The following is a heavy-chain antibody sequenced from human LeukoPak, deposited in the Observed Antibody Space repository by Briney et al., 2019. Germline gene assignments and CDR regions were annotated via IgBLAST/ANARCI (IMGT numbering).Heavy chain of an antibody. CDR3: AKDSSGYYQRYYYYYMDV. D-gene: IGHD3-22*01. CDR2: IRYDGSNK. V-gene: IGHV3-30*02. J-gene: IGHJ6*03. Sequence: GGSLRLSCAASGFTFSSYGMHWVRQAPGKGLEWAAFIRYDGSNKYYADSVKGRFTISRDNSKNTLYLQMNSLRAEDTAVYYCAKDSSGYYQRYYYYYMDVWGKGTTVTISS. CDR1: GFTFSSYG.